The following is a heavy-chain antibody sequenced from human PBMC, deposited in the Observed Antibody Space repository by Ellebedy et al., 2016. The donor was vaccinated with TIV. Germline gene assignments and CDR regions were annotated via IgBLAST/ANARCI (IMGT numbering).Heavy chain of an antibody. CDR1: GYTFCNHY. CDR3: GRATPRYFDVVTGYGLVDF. V-gene: IGHV1-46*01. CDR2: INPSGGPP. J-gene: IGHJ4*02. Sequence: AASVKVSCKASGYTFCNHYLHWVRQAPGQGLEWRGVINPSGGPPRYAQKFQGRVTLTTDTSTSPVYMELSTLNSEDTAVYYCGRATPRYFDVVTGYGLVDFWGLGTLVAVSS. D-gene: IGHD3-9*01.